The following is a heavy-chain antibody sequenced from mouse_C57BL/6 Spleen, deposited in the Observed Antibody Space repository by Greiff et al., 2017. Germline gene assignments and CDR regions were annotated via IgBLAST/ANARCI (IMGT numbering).Heavy chain of an antibody. CDR2: IDPSDSET. J-gene: IGHJ2*01. D-gene: IGHD4-1*01. CDR1: GYTFTSYW. V-gene: IGHV1-52*01. CDR3: ARDANNDY. Sequence: QVQLKQPGAELVRPGSSVKLSCKASGYTFTSYWMHWVKQRPIQGLEWIGNIDPSDSETHYNQKFKDKATLTVDKSSGTAYMKLSSLTSEDSAVYYCARDANNDYWGQGTTLTVSS.